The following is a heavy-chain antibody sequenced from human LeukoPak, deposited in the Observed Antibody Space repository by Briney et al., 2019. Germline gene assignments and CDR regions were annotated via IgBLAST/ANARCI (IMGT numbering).Heavy chain of an antibody. V-gene: IGHV1-3*01. J-gene: IGHJ4*02. D-gene: IGHD1-26*01. Sequence: ASVKVSCKASGYTFTSYAMHWVRQAPGQRLEWMGWINADNGNTKYSQKFQGRVTITRDTSASTAYMELSSLRSEDTAVYYCARDQGYSGSYYEGDYWGQGTLVTVSS. CDR1: GYTFTSYA. CDR3: ARDQGYSGSYYEGDY. CDR2: INADNGNT.